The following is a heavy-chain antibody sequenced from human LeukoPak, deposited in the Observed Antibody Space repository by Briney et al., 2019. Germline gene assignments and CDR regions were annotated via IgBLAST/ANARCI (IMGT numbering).Heavy chain of an antibody. CDR1: GFTFSSYW. Sequence: GGSLRLSCAASGFTFSSYWMNWVRQAPGKGLEWVSSIRSSSSYIYYADSVKGRFTISRDNAKNSLYLQMNSLRAEDTAVYYCARGGFYGSGSYYNGYWGQGTLVTVSS. D-gene: IGHD3-10*01. J-gene: IGHJ4*02. V-gene: IGHV3-21*01. CDR3: ARGGFYGSGSYYNGY. CDR2: IRSSSSYI.